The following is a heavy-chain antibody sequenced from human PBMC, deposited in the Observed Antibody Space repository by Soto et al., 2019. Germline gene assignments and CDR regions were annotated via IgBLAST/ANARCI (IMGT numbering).Heavy chain of an antibody. V-gene: IGHV1-8*01. CDR1: GYTFTTYD. CDR3: ARGQRGGYYYYYYMDV. Sequence: GASVKVSCKASGYTFTTYDINWVRQATGQGLEWMRWMNPNSGNTGYAQKFQGRVTMTRNTSISTAYMELSSLRSEDTAVYYCARGQRGGYYYYYYMDVWGKGTTVTVSS. J-gene: IGHJ6*03. D-gene: IGHD5-12*01. CDR2: MNPNSGNT.